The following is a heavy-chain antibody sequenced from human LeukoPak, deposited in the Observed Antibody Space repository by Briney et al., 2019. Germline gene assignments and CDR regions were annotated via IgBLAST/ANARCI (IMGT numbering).Heavy chain of an antibody. CDR3: ARGTRIAVAAPFSYYYYYGMDV. J-gene: IGHJ6*02. D-gene: IGHD6-19*01. CDR1: GYTFTSYD. CDR2: MNPNSGNT. Sequence: GASVKVSCKASGYTFTSYDINWVRQATGQGLEWMGWMNPNSGNTGYAQKFQGRVTMTRNTSISTAYMEPSSLRSEDTAVYYCARGTRIAVAAPFSYYYYYGMDVWGQGTTVTVSS. V-gene: IGHV1-8*01.